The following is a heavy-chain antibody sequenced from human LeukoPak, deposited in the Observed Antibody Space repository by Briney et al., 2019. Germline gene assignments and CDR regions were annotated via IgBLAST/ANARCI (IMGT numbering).Heavy chain of an antibody. CDR2: IWYDGSNK. J-gene: IGHJ4*02. V-gene: IGHV3-33*01. Sequence: GRSLRLSCAASGFSFSSYGMHWVRQAPGKGLEGVAVIWYDGSNKYYADSVKGRFTISRDNSKNTLYLQMNSLRAEDTAVYYCARDPNDSSGYFGFDFDYWGQGTLVTVSS. D-gene: IGHD3-22*01. CDR1: GFSFSSYG. CDR3: ARDPNDSSGYFGFDFDY.